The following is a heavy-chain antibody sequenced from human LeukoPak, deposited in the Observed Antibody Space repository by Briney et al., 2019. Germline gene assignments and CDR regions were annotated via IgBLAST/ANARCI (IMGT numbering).Heavy chain of an antibody. CDR1: GGTFSSYA. CDR2: IIPIFGTA. CDR3: ARDSSSWYPWFDP. V-gene: IGHV1-69*01. D-gene: IGHD6-13*01. Sequence: SVKVSCKASGGTFSSYAISWVRQAPGQGLEWMGGIIPIFGTANYAQKFQGRVTITADESASTAYMELSSLRSEDTAVYYCARDSSSWYPWFDPWGQGTLVTVSS. J-gene: IGHJ5*02.